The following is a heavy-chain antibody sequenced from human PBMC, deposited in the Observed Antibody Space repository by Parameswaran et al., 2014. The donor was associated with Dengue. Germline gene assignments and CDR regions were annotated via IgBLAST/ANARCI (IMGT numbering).Heavy chain of an antibody. CDR2: INPNSGGT. J-gene: IGHJ6*02. Sequence: WVRQAPGQGLEWMGWINPNSGGTNYAQKFQGRVTMTRDTSISTAYMELSRLRSDDTAVYYCARVAPTYYYGMDVWGQGTTVTVSS. CDR3: ARVAPTYYYGMDV. V-gene: IGHV1-2*02.